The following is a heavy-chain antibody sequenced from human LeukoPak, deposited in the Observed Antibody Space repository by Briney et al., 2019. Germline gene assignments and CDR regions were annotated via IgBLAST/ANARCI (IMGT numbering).Heavy chain of an antibody. CDR3: ARGGTNYDY. V-gene: IGHV4-4*07. CDR1: GGSISSYS. Sequence: SETLSLTCSVSGGSISSYSWSWIRQPAGKGLECIGRIYNSGTTDYNPSLMSRVTMSVDTSKNQFSLKLSSVIAADTAVYYCARGGTNYDYWGQGTLVTVSS. D-gene: IGHD3-16*01. J-gene: IGHJ4*02. CDR2: IYNSGTT.